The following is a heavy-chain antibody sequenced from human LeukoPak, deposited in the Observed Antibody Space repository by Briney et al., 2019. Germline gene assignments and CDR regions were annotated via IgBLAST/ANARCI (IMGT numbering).Heavy chain of an antibody. D-gene: IGHD6-6*01. J-gene: IGHJ4*02. Sequence: SETLSLTCTVSGGSISSSSYYWGWIRQPPGKGLEWIGSIYYSGSTYYNPSLKSRVTISVDTSKNQFSLKLSSVTAADTAVYYCARTVVAARPGLYDYWGQGTLVTVSS. CDR1: GGSISSSSYY. CDR2: IYYSGST. CDR3: ARTVVAARPGLYDY. V-gene: IGHV4-39*07.